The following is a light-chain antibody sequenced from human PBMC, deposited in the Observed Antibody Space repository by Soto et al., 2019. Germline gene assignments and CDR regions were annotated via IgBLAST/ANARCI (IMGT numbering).Light chain of an antibody. V-gene: IGKV1-39*01. J-gene: IGKJ1*01. Sequence: DIQMTQSPSSLSASVGDRVTITCRASESIRNNLNWYQQKPGKAPKLLIYAASTLQSGVPSRFSGGGSGTEFTLTIGSLQTEDFTTYSCQQTYSTPRGAFGQGTKVEFK. CDR2: AAS. CDR1: ESIRNN. CDR3: QQTYSTPRGA.